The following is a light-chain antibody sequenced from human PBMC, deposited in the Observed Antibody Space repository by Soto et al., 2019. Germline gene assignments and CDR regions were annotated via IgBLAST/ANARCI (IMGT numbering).Light chain of an antibody. CDR1: QVIRSY. Sequence: DIQLTQSPSFLSASVGDRVTVTCRASQVIRSYLAWYQQKPGKAPKLLIYAASTLQSRIPSRFSGSGSGTKFTLTISSLQPEDFVTYYCQQLNSYPITFGQGTRLEIK. V-gene: IGKV1-9*01. CDR2: AAS. J-gene: IGKJ5*01. CDR3: QQLNSYPIT.